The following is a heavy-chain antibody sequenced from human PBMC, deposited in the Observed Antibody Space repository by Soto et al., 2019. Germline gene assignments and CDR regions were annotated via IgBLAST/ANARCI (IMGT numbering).Heavy chain of an antibody. D-gene: IGHD2-15*01. V-gene: IGHV3-66*01. Sequence: GGSLRLSCAASGFTVSSNYMSWVRQAPGKGLEWVSVIYNGGSTYYADSVKGRFTISRDNSKNTLYLQMNSLRAEDTAVYYCARDRERWSCSGGSCYSSLPAFDIWGQGTIVTVSS. J-gene: IGHJ3*02. CDR1: GFTVSSNY. CDR2: IYNGGST. CDR3: ARDRERWSCSGGSCYSSLPAFDI.